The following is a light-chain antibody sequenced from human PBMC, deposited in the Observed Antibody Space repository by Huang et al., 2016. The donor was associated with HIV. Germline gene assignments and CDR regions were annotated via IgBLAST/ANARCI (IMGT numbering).Light chain of an antibody. CDR3: QQYYSASIT. Sequence: DIVMTQSPGSLTVSLGERASINCTSSQPLLTTANNKCYLAWYQQKPRQPPKALIYWASNLESGVPERFSGSGSGTDFTLTISSLQAEDVALYYCQQYYSASITFGQGTRVEI. V-gene: IGKV4-1*01. CDR1: QPLLTTANNKCY. J-gene: IGKJ5*01. CDR2: WAS.